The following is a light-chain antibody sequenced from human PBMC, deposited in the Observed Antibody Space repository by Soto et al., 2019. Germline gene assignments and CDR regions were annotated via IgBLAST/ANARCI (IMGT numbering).Light chain of an antibody. CDR2: YEI. CDR3: QQHDAWPLT. J-gene: IGKJ4*01. Sequence: EKLISQCPATLSVSPGARVTLSCGPTQKIHNHMSCFLQQHGQTPTLLLYYEITRAADVPARSSGSWSATEFFLPINSLQSEDFAVYYCQQHDAWPLTFGGGTKVDIK. CDR1: QKIHNH. V-gene: IGKV3-15*01.